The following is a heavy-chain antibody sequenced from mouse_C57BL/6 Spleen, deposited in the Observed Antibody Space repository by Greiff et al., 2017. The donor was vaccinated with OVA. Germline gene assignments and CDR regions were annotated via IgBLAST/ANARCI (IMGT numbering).Heavy chain of an antibody. V-gene: IGHV7-3*01. Sequence: EVHLVESGGGLVQPGGSLSLSCAASGFTFTDYYMRWVRQPPGKALEWLGFIRNKANGYTTEYSASVKGRFTITRDNYPSILYLQMNALRAEDSATYYCERYRTGSSYAYYFGYWGQGTTLTVSS. CDR3: ERYRTGSSYAYYFGY. CDR2: IRNKANGYTT. D-gene: IGHD1-1*01. CDR1: GFTFTDYY. J-gene: IGHJ2*01.